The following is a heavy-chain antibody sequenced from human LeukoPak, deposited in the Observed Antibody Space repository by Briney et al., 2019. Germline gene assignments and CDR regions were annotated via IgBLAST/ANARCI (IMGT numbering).Heavy chain of an antibody. CDR1: GFTFSDHY. Sequence: GGSLRLSCAASGFTFSDHYMSWIRLAPGKGLEWVSSVSTSGTTMYYADSVKGRFTISRNNAKNSLYLQMNSLRAEDTAVYYCARSGHCISTSCYSIWRRSLYGMDVWGQGTTVTVSS. CDR3: ARSGHCISTSCYSIWRRSLYGMDV. V-gene: IGHV3-11*01. CDR2: VSTSGTTM. J-gene: IGHJ6*02. D-gene: IGHD2-2*02.